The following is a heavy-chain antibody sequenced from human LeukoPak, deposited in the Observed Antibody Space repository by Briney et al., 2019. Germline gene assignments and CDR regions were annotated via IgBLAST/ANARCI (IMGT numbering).Heavy chain of an antibody. Sequence: GRSLRLSCAASGFTFSSHNMNWVRQAPGKGLEWDSSISSSSSYIYYAGSVKGRFTISRDNAKNSQYLQMNTLRAEDTAVYYCARGYNNNWYLFDYWGQGTLVTVSS. J-gene: IGHJ4*02. V-gene: IGHV3-21*01. CDR1: GFTFSSHN. D-gene: IGHD6-13*01. CDR2: ISSSSSYI. CDR3: ARGYNNNWYLFDY.